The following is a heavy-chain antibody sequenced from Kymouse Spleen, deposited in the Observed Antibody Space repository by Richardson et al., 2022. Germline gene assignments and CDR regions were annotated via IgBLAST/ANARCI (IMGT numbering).Heavy chain of an antibody. CDR2: IYYSGST. CDR3: ARAYITMANFDY. J-gene: IGHJ4*02. V-gene: IGHV4-61*01. CDR1: GGSVSSGSYY. D-gene: IGHD3-10*01. Sequence: QVQLQESGPGLVKPSETLSLTCTVSGGSVSSGSYYWSWIRQPPGKGLEWIGYIYYSGSTNYNPSLKSRVTISVDTSKNQFSLKLSSVTAADTAVYYCARAYITMANFDYWGQGTLVTVSS.